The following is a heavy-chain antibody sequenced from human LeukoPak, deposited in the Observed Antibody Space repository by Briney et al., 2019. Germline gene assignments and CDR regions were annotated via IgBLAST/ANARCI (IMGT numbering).Heavy chain of an antibody. CDR1: GFTFSSYG. J-gene: IGHJ6*02. V-gene: IGHV3-30*18. Sequence: PGRSLRLSCAASGFTFSSYGMHWVRQAPGKGLEWVAVISYDGSNKYYADSVKGRFTITRDNSKNTLYLQMNSLRAEDTAVYYCAKSAGDYYGMDVWGQGTTVTVSS. CDR2: ISYDGSNK. CDR3: AKSAGDYYGMDV.